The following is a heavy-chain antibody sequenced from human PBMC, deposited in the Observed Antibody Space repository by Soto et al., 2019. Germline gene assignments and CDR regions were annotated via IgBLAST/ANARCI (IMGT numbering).Heavy chain of an antibody. CDR1: GYTFTSYG. Sequence: QVQLVQSGAEVKKPGASVKVSCKASGYTFTSYGISRARQAPGQGLEWMGWISVYNGNTNHAQKVQGRVTMTNDTSTSTADMELRSLRSDDTALYYCGRVWLAPTGGWFDPWGQGTLVTVSS. V-gene: IGHV1-18*01. J-gene: IGHJ5*02. CDR2: ISVYNGNT. CDR3: GRVWLAPTGGWFDP. D-gene: IGHD5-12*01.